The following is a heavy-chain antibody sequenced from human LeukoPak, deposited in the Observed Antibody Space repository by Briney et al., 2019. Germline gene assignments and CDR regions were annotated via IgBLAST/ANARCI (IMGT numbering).Heavy chain of an antibody. CDR3: ATPERRDGYNLGFYYYGMDV. CDR2: IYSGGST. CDR1: GFTVSSNY. D-gene: IGHD5-24*01. V-gene: IGHV3-66*01. J-gene: IGHJ6*02. Sequence: GGSLRLSCAASGFTVSSNYMSWVRQAPGKGLEWVSVIYSGGSTYYADSVKGRFTISRDNSKNTLYLQMNSLRAEDTAVYYCATPERRDGYNLGFYYYGMDVWGQGTTVTVSS.